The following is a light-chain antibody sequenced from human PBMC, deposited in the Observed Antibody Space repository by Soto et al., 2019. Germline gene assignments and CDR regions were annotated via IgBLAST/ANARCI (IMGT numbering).Light chain of an antibody. CDR2: EVS. CDR1: NSDVGAYNS. Sequence: QSVLTQPASVSGSPGQSITISCTGTNSDVGAYNSVSWYQQHPGKAPKLMIFEVSNRPSGTSNRFSGSKSVNTASLTISGLQADDEADYYCASFTRSSTWVFGGGTKLTV. J-gene: IGLJ3*02. V-gene: IGLV2-14*01. CDR3: ASFTRSSTWV.